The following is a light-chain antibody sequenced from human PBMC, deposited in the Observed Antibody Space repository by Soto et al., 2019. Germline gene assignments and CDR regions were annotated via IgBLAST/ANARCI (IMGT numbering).Light chain of an antibody. CDR3: QQYKNWPPIT. J-gene: IGKJ5*01. Sequence: EIVMTQSPATLSVSPGERATLSCRASQSVGSILAWYQQEPGQAPRLLIYGASTRATGIPARFSGSGSGTEFTLTISSLQSEDFAVYFCQQYKNWPPITFGQGTRLEIK. V-gene: IGKV3-15*01. CDR2: GAS. CDR1: QSVGSI.